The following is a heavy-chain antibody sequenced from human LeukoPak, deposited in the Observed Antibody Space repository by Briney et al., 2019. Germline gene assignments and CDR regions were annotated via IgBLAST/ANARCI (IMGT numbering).Heavy chain of an antibody. CDR3: ARAARLYYYYYMDV. V-gene: IGHV4-61*02. CDR2: IYTSGST. CDR1: GGSISSGSYY. Sequence: PSETLSLTCTVSGGSISSGSYYWSWIRQPAGKGLEWIGRIYTSGSTNYNPSLKSRVTISVDTSKNQFSLKLSSVTAADTAVYYCARAARLYYYYYMDVWGKGTTVTVSS. D-gene: IGHD6-25*01. J-gene: IGHJ6*03.